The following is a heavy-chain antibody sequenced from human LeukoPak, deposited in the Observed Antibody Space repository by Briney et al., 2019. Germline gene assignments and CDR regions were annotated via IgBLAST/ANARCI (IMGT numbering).Heavy chain of an antibody. CDR1: GGSFSGYY. V-gene: IGHV4-34*01. CDR2: INHSGST. CDR3: ARGQGLQLWYPFDY. J-gene: IGHJ4*02. Sequence: PSETLSLTCAVYGGSFSGYYWSWIRQPPGKGLEWIGEINHSGSTDYNPSLKSRVTISVDTSKNQFSLKLSSVTAADTAVYYCARGQGLQLWYPFDYWGQGTLVTVSS. D-gene: IGHD5-18*01.